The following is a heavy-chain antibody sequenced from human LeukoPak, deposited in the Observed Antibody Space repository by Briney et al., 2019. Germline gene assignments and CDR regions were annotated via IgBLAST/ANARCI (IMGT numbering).Heavy chain of an antibody. CDR3: ARTYGGFDY. V-gene: IGHV3-74*01. D-gene: IGHD4-23*01. CDR1: GFTFSGYW. Sequence: GGSLRLSCAASGFTFSGYWMHWVRQAPGKGLVWVSRIDSDGSRTTYAHSVKGRFTISRDNAKNTLYLQMNSLRAEDTAVYYCARTYGGFDYWGQGTLVTVSS. J-gene: IGHJ4*02. CDR2: IDSDGSRT.